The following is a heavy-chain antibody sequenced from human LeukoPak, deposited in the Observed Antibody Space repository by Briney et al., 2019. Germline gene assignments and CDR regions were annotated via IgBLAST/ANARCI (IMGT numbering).Heavy chain of an antibody. V-gene: IGHV4-34*01. D-gene: IGHD5-18*01. J-gene: IGHJ4*02. CDR3: ARGPWIQLWSVPFDY. CDR2: INHTGST. Sequence: SQTLSLTCAVYAGSFTGYYCSWIRQPPGKGLDWIREINHTGSTNYNPSLKSLVIISVDTPKNQFSLKLSSVTDADTAVYYCARGPWIQLWSVPFDYWGQGTLVPVSS. CDR1: AGSFTGYY.